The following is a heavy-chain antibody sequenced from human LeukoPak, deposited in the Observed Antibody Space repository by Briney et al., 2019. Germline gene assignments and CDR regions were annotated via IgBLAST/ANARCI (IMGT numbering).Heavy chain of an antibody. D-gene: IGHD2-2*01. V-gene: IGHV4-59*01. CDR1: GFTFSTFW. Sequence: GSLRLSCAASGFTFSTFWMSWVRQAPGKGLEWIGYIYYSGSTNYNPSLKSRVTISVDTSENQFSLKLSSVTAADTAVYYCARVGGYCSSTSCLNWFDPWGQGTLVTVSS. CDR3: ARVGGYCSSTSCLNWFDP. CDR2: IYYSGST. J-gene: IGHJ5*02.